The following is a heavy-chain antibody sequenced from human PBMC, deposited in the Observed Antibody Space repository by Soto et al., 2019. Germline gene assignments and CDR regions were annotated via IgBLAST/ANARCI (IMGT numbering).Heavy chain of an antibody. J-gene: IGHJ4*02. CDR1: GYTFTGYY. CDR2: INPNSGGT. D-gene: IGHD5-18*01. CDR3: ARPFQTRGYSYGPLDY. V-gene: IGHV1-2*02. Sequence: ASVKVSCKASGYTFTGYYMHWVRQAPGQGLEWMGWINPNSGGTNYAQKFQGRVTMTRDTSISTAYMELSRLRSDDTAVYYCARPFQTRGYSYGPLDYCGQATLVTVPS.